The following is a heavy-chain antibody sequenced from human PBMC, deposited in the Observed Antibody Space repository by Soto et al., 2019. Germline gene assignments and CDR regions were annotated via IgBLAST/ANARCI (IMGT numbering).Heavy chain of an antibody. D-gene: IGHD5-12*01. Sequence: QVQLQESGPGLVKPPQTLSLTCTVSGGSISSGGYYWSWIRQHPGKGLEWIGYIYYSGSNYYKPSLRSRVTIPVDTSKNQCSLKLSSVTAADTAVYYCARGGGYNTAFDYWGQGTLVTVSS. J-gene: IGHJ4*02. CDR2: IYYSGSN. CDR1: GGSISSGGYY. CDR3: ARGGGYNTAFDY. V-gene: IGHV4-31*03.